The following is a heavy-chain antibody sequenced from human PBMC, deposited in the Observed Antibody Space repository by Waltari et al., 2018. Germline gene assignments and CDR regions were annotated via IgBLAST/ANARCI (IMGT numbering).Heavy chain of an antibody. J-gene: IGHJ4*02. Sequence: QLQLQESGPGLVKPSETLSLTCTVSGSSISSSSYYWGWIRQPPGKGLEWIGSIYYSGSTYYNPSLKSRVTISVDTSKNQFSLKLSSVTAADTAVYYCARHWRAGVLFDYWGQGTLVTVSS. CDR2: IYYSGST. D-gene: IGHD3-10*01. CDR3: ARHWRAGVLFDY. CDR1: GSSISSSSYY. V-gene: IGHV4-39*01.